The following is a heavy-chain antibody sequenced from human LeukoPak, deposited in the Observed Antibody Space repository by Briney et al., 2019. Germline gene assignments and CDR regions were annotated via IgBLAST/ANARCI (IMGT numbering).Heavy chain of an antibody. D-gene: IGHD3-22*01. CDR2: ISWNSGSI. J-gene: IGHJ4*02. CDR1: GFTFDDYA. Sequence: GGSLGLSCAASGFTFDDYAMHWVRQAPGKGLEWVSGISWNSGSIGYADSVKGRFTISRDNAKNSLYLQMNSLRAEDTALYYCAKAPNYYDSSGYSWGQGTLVTVSS. V-gene: IGHV3-9*01. CDR3: AKAPNYYDSSGYS.